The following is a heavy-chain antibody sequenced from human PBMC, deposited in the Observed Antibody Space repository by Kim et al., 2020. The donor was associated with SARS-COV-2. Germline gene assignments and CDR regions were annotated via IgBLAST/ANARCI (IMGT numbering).Heavy chain of an antibody. D-gene: IGHD7-27*01. CDR3: ARGLGDY. CDR2: INHSGST. V-gene: IGHV4-34*01. CDR1: GGSFSGYY. J-gene: IGHJ4*02. Sequence: SETLSLTCAVYGGSFSGYYWSWIRQPPGKGLEWIGEINHSGSTNYNPSLKSRVTISVDTSKNQFSLKLSSVTAADTAVYYCARGLGDYWGQGTLVTVSS.